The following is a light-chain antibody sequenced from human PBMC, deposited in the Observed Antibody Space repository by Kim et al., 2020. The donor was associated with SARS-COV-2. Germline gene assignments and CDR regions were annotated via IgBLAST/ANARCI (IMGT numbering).Light chain of an antibody. CDR2: DVS. V-gene: IGLV2-14*03. CDR1: SRDVGSYNY. J-gene: IGLJ3*02. CDR3: SSFTSATTWV. Sequence: GQSITISCTGTSRDVGSYNYVSWYQQHPGKAPKLMIYDVSHRPSGVSNRFSGSKSGNTASLTISGLQNEDESDYYCSSFTSATTWVFGGGTKLTVL.